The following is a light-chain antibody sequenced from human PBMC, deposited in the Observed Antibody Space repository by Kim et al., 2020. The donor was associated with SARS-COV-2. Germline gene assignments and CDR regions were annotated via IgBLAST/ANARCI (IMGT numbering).Light chain of an antibody. CDR1: TSNVGNNY. V-gene: IGLV1-51*01. Sequence: QSVLTQPPSVSAAPGQKVTISCSGSTSNVGNNYVSWYQQLPGAAPKLLIYDKDQRPSGIPDRFSGSKSGTSATLDITGLQTVDEADYYCGTWDTGLSAGVFCGGNQLTVL. J-gene: IGLJ2*01. CDR2: DKD. CDR3: GTWDTGLSAGV.